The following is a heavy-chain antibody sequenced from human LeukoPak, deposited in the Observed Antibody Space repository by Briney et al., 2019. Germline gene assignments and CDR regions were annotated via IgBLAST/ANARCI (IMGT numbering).Heavy chain of an antibody. J-gene: IGHJ6*02. D-gene: IGHD3-16*01. V-gene: IGHV3-23*01. CDR3: ARIANSHPYDSQSWDYYYYGMDV. CDR2: ISGSGGST. Sequence: GGSLRLSCAASGFTFSSYAMSWVRQAPGKGLEWVSAISGSGGSTYYADSVKGRFTISRDNSKNTLYLQMNSLRAEDTAVYYCARIANSHPYDSQSWDYYYYGMDVWGQGTTVTVSS. CDR1: GFTFSSYA.